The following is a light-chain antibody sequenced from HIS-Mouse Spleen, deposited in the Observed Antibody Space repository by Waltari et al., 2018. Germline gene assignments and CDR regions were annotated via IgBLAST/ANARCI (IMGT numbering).Light chain of an antibody. CDR2: SNN. CDR1: SPNIGSTT. CDR3: AAWDDSLNGNYV. V-gene: IGLV1-44*01. J-gene: IGLJ1*01. Sequence: QSVLTQPPSASGTPGQRVTISCSGSSPNIGSTTVNWHQQLPGTAPNLLIYSNNQRPSGVPDRFSGSKSGTSASLAISGLQSEDEADYYCAAWDDSLNGNYVFGTGTKVTVL.